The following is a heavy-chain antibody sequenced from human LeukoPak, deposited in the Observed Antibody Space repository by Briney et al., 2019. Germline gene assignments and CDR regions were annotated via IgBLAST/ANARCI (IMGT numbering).Heavy chain of an antibody. D-gene: IGHD2-21*02. V-gene: IGHV3-30*04. CDR3: ERVYCGADCSNNYYYGMDV. CDR2: ISYDGTHQ. CDR1: GFPFSRFA. Sequence: GGSLRLSCAASGFPFSRFAMHWVRQAPGKGLEWVAAISYDGTHQYYADSVKGRFTISRDNSNNTLFLQLNSLRPEATAVYYCERVYCGADCSNNYYYGMDVWGQGTTVTVSS. J-gene: IGHJ6*02.